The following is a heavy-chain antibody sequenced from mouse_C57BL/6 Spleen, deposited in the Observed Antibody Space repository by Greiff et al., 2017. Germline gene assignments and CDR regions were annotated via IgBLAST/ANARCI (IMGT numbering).Heavy chain of an antibody. CDR1: GFTFSDYG. J-gene: IGHJ3*01. D-gene: IGHD3-2*02. CDR3: ARPAQAPWFAY. V-gene: IGHV5-17*01. CDR2: ISSGSSTI. Sequence: EVKVVESGGGLVKPGGSLKLSCAASGFTFSDYGMHWVRQAPEKGLEWVAYISSGSSTIYYADTVKGRFTISRDNAKNTLFLQMTSLRAEDTAMYYCARPAQAPWFAYWGQGTLVTVSA.